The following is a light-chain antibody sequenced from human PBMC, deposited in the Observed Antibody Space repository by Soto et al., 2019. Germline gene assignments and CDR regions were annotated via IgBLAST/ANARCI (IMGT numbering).Light chain of an antibody. J-gene: IGKJ5*01. CDR3: MQRTHVPIT. CDR1: QSLLYSDGKTY. V-gene: IGKV2D-29*01. Sequence: DFVVTQTPLSLSVTPGQPSSMSCKSSQSLLYSDGKTYLYWYLQRPGQPPQLLIYHASNRFSGVPDRFSGSGSGTDFTLKISRVAAEDVGVYYCMQRTHVPITFGQGTRLEIK. CDR2: HAS.